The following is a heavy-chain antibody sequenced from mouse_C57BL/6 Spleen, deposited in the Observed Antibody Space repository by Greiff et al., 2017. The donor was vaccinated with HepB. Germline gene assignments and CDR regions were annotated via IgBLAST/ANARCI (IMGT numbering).Heavy chain of an antibody. CDR3: TRGWELGGY. V-gene: IGHV1-15*01. D-gene: IGHD1-1*02. J-gene: IGHJ2*01. Sequence: VQLQQSGAELVRPGASVTLSCKASGYTFTDYEMHWVKQTPVHGLEWIGAIDPETGGTAYNQKFKGKAILTADKSSSTAYMELRSLTSEDSAVYYCTRGWELGGYWGQGTTLTVSS. CDR1: GYTFTDYE. CDR2: IDPETGGT.